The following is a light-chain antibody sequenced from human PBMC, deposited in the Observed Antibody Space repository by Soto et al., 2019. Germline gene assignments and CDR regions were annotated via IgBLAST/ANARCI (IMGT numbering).Light chain of an antibody. CDR1: QSISTW. Sequence: DIQMTHSDSTLSASVGDRVTITCRASQSISTWLAWYQQKPGKPPNILIYDASSLQRGVPSRFSGSGSGAAFTLTISSLHPDDFATYYCQQYNSYPLTFGGGTKVEIK. CDR3: QQYNSYPLT. V-gene: IGKV1-5*01. J-gene: IGKJ4*01. CDR2: DAS.